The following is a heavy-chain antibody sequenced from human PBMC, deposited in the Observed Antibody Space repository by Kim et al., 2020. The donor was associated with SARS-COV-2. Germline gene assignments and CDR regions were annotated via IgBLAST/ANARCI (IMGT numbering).Heavy chain of an antibody. CDR3: ARGGSGYYFSSYYYYYYMDV. CDR1: GFTFSSYA. J-gene: IGHJ6*03. Sequence: GGSLRLSCAASGFTFSSYAMHWVRQAPGKGLEWVAVISYDGSNKYYADSVKGRFTISRDNSKNTLYLQMNSLRAEDTAVYYCARGGSGYYFSSYYYYYYMDVWGKGTTVTVSS. V-gene: IGHV3-30-3*01. CDR2: ISYDGSNK. D-gene: IGHD3-3*01.